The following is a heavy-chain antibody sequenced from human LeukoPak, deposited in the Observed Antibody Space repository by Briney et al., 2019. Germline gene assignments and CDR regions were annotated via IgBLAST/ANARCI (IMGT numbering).Heavy chain of an antibody. CDR1: GFTFSSYW. Sequence: GGSLRLSCAASGFTFSSYWMTWVRQAPGKGLEWVANIKQDGSEKCYVDSVKGRFTISRDNSKNNLYLQMNSLRVEDTAVYYCTKEGLGSGTFSAWFDLWGQGTLVTVSS. D-gene: IGHD3-10*01. J-gene: IGHJ5*02. V-gene: IGHV3-7*01. CDR3: TKEGLGSGTFSAWFDL. CDR2: IKQDGSEK.